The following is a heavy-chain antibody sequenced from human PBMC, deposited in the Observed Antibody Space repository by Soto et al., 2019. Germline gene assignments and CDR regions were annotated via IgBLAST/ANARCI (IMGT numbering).Heavy chain of an antibody. D-gene: IGHD1-1*01. CDR2: IFYNGKT. Sequence: QVQLQESGPGLVKPSETLSLSCSVSGGSISTYYWGWIRQPPGKGLEWIGYIFYNGKTNYNPSLESPVSGTVETSKKQFSLRVSSVTAGDTAVYYCARHFPIGNNWNYFDYWGQGTLVTVSS. V-gene: IGHV4-59*08. CDR3: ARHFPIGNNWNYFDY. CDR1: GGSISTYY. J-gene: IGHJ4*02.